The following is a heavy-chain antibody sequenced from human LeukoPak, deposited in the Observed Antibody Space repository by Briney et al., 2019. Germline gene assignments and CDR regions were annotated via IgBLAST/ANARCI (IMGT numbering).Heavy chain of an antibody. J-gene: IGHJ4*02. D-gene: IGHD2-15*01. Sequence: SETLSLTCTVSGGSISSGSYYWSWIRQPAGKGLERIGRIYTSGSTNYSPSFKSRVTISLDTSKNQFSLKLNSVTAADTAVYYCARFCSGGSCPPSWGQGTLVTVSS. CDR3: ARFCSGGSCPPS. CDR1: GGSISSGSYY. V-gene: IGHV4-61*02. CDR2: IYTSGST.